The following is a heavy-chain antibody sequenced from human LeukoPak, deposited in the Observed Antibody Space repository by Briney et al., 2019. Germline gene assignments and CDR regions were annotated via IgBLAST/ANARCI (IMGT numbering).Heavy chain of an antibody. Sequence: SETLSLTCAVSGGSISGHLWNWIRQTPGKGLEWLGRISYSGTTIYNPSLKSRITISVDTSKDQFFLKLSSVTAADTAVYYCARRQTEAAGYADNGNWLDPWGQGTLVTVSP. D-gene: IGHD5-12*01. V-gene: IGHV4-59*11. J-gene: IGHJ5*02. CDR2: ISYSGTT. CDR1: GGSISGHL. CDR3: ARRQTEAAGYADNGNWLDP.